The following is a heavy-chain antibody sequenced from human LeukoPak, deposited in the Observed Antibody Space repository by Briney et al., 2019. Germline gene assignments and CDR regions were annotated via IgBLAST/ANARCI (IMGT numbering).Heavy chain of an antibody. CDR1: GFTFSNYW. Sequence: GGSLRLSCAASGFTFSNYWMSWVRQAPGKGLEWVANIKFDGSEKFYVDSVKGRFTISRDNAKNPLYLQMNSLRAEDTSVYYCAKRLVDYDILTGYDYWGQGTLVTVSS. V-gene: IGHV3-7*01. CDR3: AKRLVDYDILTGYDY. J-gene: IGHJ4*02. CDR2: IKFDGSEK. D-gene: IGHD3-9*01.